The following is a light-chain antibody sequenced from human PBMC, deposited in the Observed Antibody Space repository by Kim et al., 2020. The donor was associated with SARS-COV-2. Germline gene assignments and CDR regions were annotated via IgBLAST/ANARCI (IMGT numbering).Light chain of an antibody. V-gene: IGKV1-9*01. CDR1: QDIGRY. CDR3: QQLNTYPYT. Sequence: SAYTGDRVTITCRAGQDIGRYLAWYQQKPGEAPKVLIHTASTLQSGAPSRFSGSGSGTDFALTISSLQPEDSATYFCQQLNTYPYTFGQGTKLEI. CDR2: TAS. J-gene: IGKJ2*01.